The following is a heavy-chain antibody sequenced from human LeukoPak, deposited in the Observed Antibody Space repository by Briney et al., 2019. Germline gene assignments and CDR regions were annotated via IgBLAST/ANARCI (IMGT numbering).Heavy chain of an antibody. CDR1: GFMFADHG. CDR2: INWNGGST. D-gene: IGHD1-26*01. J-gene: IGHJ4*02. CDR3: ARGEWDLRD. Sequence: GGSLRLSCAASGFMFADHGMTWVRQVPGKGLEWVPGINWNGGSTGYVDSVKGRFTISRDNAKNVLFLQMNNLRAEDTAFYYCARGEWDLRDWGQGTLVIVSS. V-gene: IGHV3-20*04.